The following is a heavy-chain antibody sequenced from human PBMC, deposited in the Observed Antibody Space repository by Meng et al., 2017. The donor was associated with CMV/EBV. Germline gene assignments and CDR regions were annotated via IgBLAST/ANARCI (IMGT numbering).Heavy chain of an antibody. CDR2: IYSGGST. CDR3: ARPSEGYYYGMDV. D-gene: IGHD2-2*01. J-gene: IGHJ6*02. V-gene: IGHV3-53*01. Sequence: GESLKISCAASGFTFSSHVMSWVRQAPGKGLEWVSVIYSGGSTYYADSVKGRFTISRDNSKNTLYLQMNSLRAEDTAVYYCARPSEGYYYGMDVWGQGTTVTVSS. CDR1: GFTFSSHV.